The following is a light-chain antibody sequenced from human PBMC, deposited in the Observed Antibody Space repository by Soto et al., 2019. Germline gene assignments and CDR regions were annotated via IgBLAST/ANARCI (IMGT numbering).Light chain of an antibody. J-gene: IGKJ1*01. CDR2: GAS. CDR3: QQYGSSPRT. CDR1: QSVSSSY. Sequence: EIVLTQSPGTLSLSPLERATIYCSSSQSVSSSYLAWYQQKPGQAPRLLIYGASSRATGIPDRFSGSGSGTDFTLTISRLEPEDFAVYYCQQYGSSPRTFGQGTEVDIK. V-gene: IGKV3-20*01.